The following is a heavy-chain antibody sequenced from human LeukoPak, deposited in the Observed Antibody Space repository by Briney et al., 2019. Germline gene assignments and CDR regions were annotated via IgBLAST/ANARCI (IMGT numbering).Heavy chain of an antibody. CDR2: INTDGTST. D-gene: IGHD2-2*01. CDR1: GFTFSTSW. V-gene: IGHV3-74*01. Sequence: GGSLRLSCAVSGFTFSTSWMHWVRRAPGKGLVWVSRINTDGTSTIYADSVKGRFTISRDDAKNTLYLQMNSLRAEDTAVYYCARDYCRTTSCLESWGQGTLVTVSS. CDR3: ARDYCRTTSCLES. J-gene: IGHJ4*02.